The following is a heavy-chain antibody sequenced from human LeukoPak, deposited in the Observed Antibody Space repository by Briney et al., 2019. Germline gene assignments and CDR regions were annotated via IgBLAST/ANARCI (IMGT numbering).Heavy chain of an antibody. CDR3: ANGDGGTYDNSGWVDYFDY. Sequence: PGGTLRLSCTAYGFTFSSYAMTWVRQAPGKGLEWVSTITGSGGRTYYTDSVKGRFTISRDNSKNTLYLQMDSLRAEDTAVYYCANGDGGTYDNSGWVDYFDYWGQGTLVTVSS. D-gene: IGHD3-22*01. V-gene: IGHV3-23*01. CDR1: GFTFSSYA. J-gene: IGHJ4*02. CDR2: ITGSGGRT.